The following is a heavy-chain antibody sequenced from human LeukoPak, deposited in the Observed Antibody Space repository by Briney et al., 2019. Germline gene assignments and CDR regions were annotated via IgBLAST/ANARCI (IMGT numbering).Heavy chain of an antibody. CDR2: IYYSGST. CDR3: ARSSGYDSPYHFDY. D-gene: IGHD5-12*01. CDR1: GGSISSYY. Sequence: SETLSLTCTVSGGSISSYYWSWIRQPPGKGLEWIGYIYYSGSTNYNPSLKSRVTISVDTSKNQFSLKLSSVTAADTAVYYCARSSGYDSPYHFDYWGQGTLVTVSS. V-gene: IGHV4-59*08. J-gene: IGHJ4*02.